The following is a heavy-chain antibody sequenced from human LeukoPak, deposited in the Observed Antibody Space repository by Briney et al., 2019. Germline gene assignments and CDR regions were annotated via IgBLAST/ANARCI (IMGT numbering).Heavy chain of an antibody. V-gene: IGHV3-53*01. J-gene: IGHJ4*02. CDR2: IYSGGST. CDR1: GFTVSSNC. CDR3: AKDVASSWYLYYFDY. D-gene: IGHD6-13*01. Sequence: GGSLRLSCAASGFTVSSNCMSWVRQAPGKGLEWVSVIYSGGSTYYADSVKGRFTISRDNSKNTLYLQMNSLRAEDTAVYSCAKDVASSWYLYYFDYWGQGTLVTVSS.